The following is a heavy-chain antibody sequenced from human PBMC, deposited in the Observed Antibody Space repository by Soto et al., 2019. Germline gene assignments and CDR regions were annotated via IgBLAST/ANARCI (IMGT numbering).Heavy chain of an antibody. CDR2: INPNSGGT. CDR1: GYTFTGYY. Sequence: ASVKVSCKASGYTFTGYYMHWVRQAPGQGLEWMGWINPNSGGTNYAQKFQGRVTMTRDTSISTAYMELSRLRSDDTAVYYCARDQGDCSSTSCQNWFDPWGQGTLVTVS. CDR3: ARDQGDCSSTSCQNWFDP. J-gene: IGHJ5*02. D-gene: IGHD2-2*01. V-gene: IGHV1-2*02.